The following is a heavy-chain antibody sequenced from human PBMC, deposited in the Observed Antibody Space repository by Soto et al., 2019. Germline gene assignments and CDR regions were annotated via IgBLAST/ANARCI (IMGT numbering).Heavy chain of an antibody. D-gene: IGHD2-15*01. V-gene: IGHV1-69*02. CDR1: GDTFSSYT. J-gene: IGHJ3*02. CDR3: AVCVRGLGYCSGGAYDI. CDR2: IIPILGIP. Sequence: GASVKVSCKASGDTFSSYTINWVRQAPGQGLEWMGRIIPILGIPNYAQKFQGRVTLTADKSTKIAYMELSSLKSEDTAVYFCAVCVRGLGYCSGGAYDIWGQGTMVTVSS.